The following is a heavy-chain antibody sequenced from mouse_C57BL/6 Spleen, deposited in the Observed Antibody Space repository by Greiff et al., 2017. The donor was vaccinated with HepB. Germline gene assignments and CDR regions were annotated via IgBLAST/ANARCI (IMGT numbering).Heavy chain of an antibody. CDR3: TRGGKGGAMDY. J-gene: IGHJ4*01. V-gene: IGHV1-15*01. D-gene: IGHD2-1*01. CDR1: GYTFTDYE. Sequence: VQLVESGAELVRPGASVTLSCKASGYTFTDYEMHWVKQTPVHGLEWIGAIDPETGGTAYNQKFKGKAILTADKSSSTAYMELRSLTSEDSAVYYCTRGGKGGAMDYWGQGTSVTVSS. CDR2: IDPETGGT.